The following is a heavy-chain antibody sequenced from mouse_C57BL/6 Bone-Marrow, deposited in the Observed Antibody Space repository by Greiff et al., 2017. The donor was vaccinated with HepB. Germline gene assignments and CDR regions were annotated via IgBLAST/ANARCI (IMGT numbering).Heavy chain of an antibody. Sequence: VHVKQSGAELVKPGASVKLSCTASGFNIKDYYMHWVKQRTEQGLEWIGRIDPEDGETKYAPKFQGKATITADTSSNTAYLQLSSLTSEDTAVYYCAPHYYGSSYHYAMDYWGQGTSVTVSS. V-gene: IGHV14-2*01. CDR1: GFNIKDYY. J-gene: IGHJ4*01. D-gene: IGHD1-1*01. CDR3: APHYYGSSYHYAMDY. CDR2: IDPEDGET.